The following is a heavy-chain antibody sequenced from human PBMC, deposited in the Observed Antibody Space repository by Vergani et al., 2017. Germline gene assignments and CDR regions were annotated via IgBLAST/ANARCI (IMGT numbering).Heavy chain of an antibody. CDR1: GFPVSTYC. J-gene: IGHJ4*02. Sequence: EVQLLESGGSLKQPGGSVRLSCAASGFPVSTYCMHLVRQAPGKGLEWVSALTGGGGSTYYADSFKGRFIISRDNSRDTLYLQMNSLRPEDTATYYCVKDAGSYENFFDSWGQGTLVTVSS. CDR3: VKDAGSYENFFDS. V-gene: IGHV3-23*01. D-gene: IGHD1-26*01. CDR2: LTGGGGST.